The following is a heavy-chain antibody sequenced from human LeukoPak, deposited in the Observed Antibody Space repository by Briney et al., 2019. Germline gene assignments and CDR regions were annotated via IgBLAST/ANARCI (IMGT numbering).Heavy chain of an antibody. CDR2: IYLGDSDT. D-gene: IGHD6-13*01. V-gene: IGHV5-51*01. CDR3: ARHTHSSTWYYFDY. J-gene: IGHJ4*02. Sequence: GESLKISCKGSGYSFTNYWISWVRQMPGKGLEWMGVIYLGDSDTRYSPSFQGQVTISADKSISTAYLQWSSLKASDTAMYYCARHTHSSTWYYFDYWGQGALVTVSS. CDR1: GYSFTNYW.